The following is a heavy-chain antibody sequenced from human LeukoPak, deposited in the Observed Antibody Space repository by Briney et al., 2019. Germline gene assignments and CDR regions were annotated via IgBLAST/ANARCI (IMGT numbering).Heavy chain of an antibody. D-gene: IGHD5-24*01. CDR2: ICASEST. CDR3: AGGEMATIGYFDY. Sequence: SQTLSLTCPVSGDSIGSGTFCWNWVRQPAGTGLEWIGRICASESTDYNPSLKSRVTISVDKSKNQFSLKLSSVTAADTAVYYCAGGEMATIGYFDYWGQGTLVTVSS. CDR1: GDSIGSGTFC. J-gene: IGHJ4*02. V-gene: IGHV4-61*02.